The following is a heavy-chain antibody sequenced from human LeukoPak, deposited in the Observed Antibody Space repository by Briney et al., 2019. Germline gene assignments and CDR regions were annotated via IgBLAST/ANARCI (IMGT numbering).Heavy chain of an antibody. Sequence: ASVKVSCKVSGYTFTGYYMHWVRQAPGHGLEWMGWINPNSGGTNYAQKFQGRVTMTRDTSISTAYMELSRLRSDDTAVYYCARESGSRNAFDIWGQGTMVTVSS. CDR1: GYTFTGYY. CDR2: INPNSGGT. V-gene: IGHV1-2*02. D-gene: IGHD3-10*01. CDR3: ARESGSRNAFDI. J-gene: IGHJ3*02.